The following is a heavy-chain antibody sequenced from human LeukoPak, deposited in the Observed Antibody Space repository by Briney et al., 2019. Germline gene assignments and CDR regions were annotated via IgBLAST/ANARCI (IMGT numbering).Heavy chain of an antibody. D-gene: IGHD3-10*01. CDR3: ARGRSYYYSSGSYRGWFDP. V-gene: IGHV1-8*01. CDR1: GYTFTSYD. J-gene: IGHJ5*02. Sequence: ASVKVSCKASGYTFTSYDINWVRQATGQGLEWMGWMNPNSGNTGYAQKFQGRVTMTRNTSISTAYMELSSLRSEDTAVYYCARGRSYYYSSGSYRGWFDPWGQGTLVTVSS. CDR2: MNPNSGNT.